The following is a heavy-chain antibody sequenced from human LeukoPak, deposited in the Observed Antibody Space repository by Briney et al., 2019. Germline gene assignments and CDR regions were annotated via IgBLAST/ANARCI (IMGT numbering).Heavy chain of an antibody. J-gene: IGHJ4*02. CDR1: GGTFNTYA. CDR2: IIPVFGAA. Sequence: GSSVNVSCKASGGTFNTYAINWVRQAPGQGLEWMGGIIPVFGAANYAQKFQDRVTITADESTSTAYMDLSSLRSEDTAVYYCASGYPDYYGSGKLRTGNDYWGQGTLVTVSS. CDR3: ASGYPDYYGSGKLRTGNDY. V-gene: IGHV1-69*01. D-gene: IGHD3-10*01.